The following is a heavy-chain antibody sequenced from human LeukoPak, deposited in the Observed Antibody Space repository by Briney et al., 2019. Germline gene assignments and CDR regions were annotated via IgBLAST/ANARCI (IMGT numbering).Heavy chain of an antibody. Sequence: QPGGSLRLSCAASGFTFSSYGMHWVRQAPGKGLEWVAVIWYDGSNKYYADSVKGRFTISRDNSKNTLYLQMNSLRAEDTAVYYCARGSVFWGGFDYWGQGTLVTVSS. D-gene: IGHD3-16*01. CDR3: ARGSVFWGGFDY. CDR1: GFTFSSYG. CDR2: IWYDGSNK. J-gene: IGHJ4*02. V-gene: IGHV3-33*01.